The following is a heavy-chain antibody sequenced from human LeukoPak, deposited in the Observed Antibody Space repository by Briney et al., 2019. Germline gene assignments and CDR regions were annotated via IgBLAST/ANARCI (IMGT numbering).Heavy chain of an antibody. CDR3: AKAKPQDYYDSSGYYGY. Sequence: PGGSLRLSCAASGFTFSSYSMNWVRQAPGKGLEWVSSISSSSSYIYYADSVKGRFTISRDNAKNSLYLQMNSLRAEDTAVYYCAKAKPQDYYDSSGYYGYWGQGTLVTVSS. CDR1: GFTFSSYS. D-gene: IGHD3-22*01. J-gene: IGHJ4*02. CDR2: ISSSSSYI. V-gene: IGHV3-21*04.